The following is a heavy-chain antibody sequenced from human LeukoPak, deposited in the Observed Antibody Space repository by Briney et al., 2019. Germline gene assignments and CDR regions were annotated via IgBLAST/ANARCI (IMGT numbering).Heavy chain of an antibody. Sequence: GGSLRLSCAASGFTFSSFNMHWVRQPTGQGLEWVSTIGTAGDTYYPGSVEGRFTLSRDNAKNSLYLQMNSLTAGDTAVYYCARGPPRGKYYYMDVWGKGTTVTVSS. J-gene: IGHJ6*03. D-gene: IGHD1-1*01. CDR1: GFTFSSFN. V-gene: IGHV3-13*01. CDR2: IGTAGDT. CDR3: ARGPPRGKYYYMDV.